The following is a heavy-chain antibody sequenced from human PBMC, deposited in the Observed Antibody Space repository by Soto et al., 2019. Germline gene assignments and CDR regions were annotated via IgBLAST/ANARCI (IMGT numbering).Heavy chain of an antibody. CDR2: TRNKANSYTT. CDR1: GFTFSDYY. J-gene: IGHJ4*02. V-gene: IGHV3-72*01. D-gene: IGHD1-26*01. Sequence: EVQLVESGGGLVKPGGSLRLSCAASGFTFSDYYMDWVRQLPGKGLEWVGRTRNKANSYTTEYAPSVKGRFTISRHDSEDSMYLQMNSLKTEDTAVYYCARDTGGSYDFWGQGALVTVSS. CDR3: ARDTGGSYDF.